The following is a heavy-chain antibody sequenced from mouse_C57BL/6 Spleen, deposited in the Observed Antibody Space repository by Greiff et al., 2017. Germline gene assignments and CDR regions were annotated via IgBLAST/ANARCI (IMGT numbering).Heavy chain of an antibody. J-gene: IGHJ4*01. CDR2: ISDGGSYT. CDR3: AREEGFYAMDY. V-gene: IGHV5-4*01. CDR1: GFTFSSYA. Sequence: EVMLVESGGGLVKPGGSLKLSCAASGFTFSSYAMSWVRQTPEKRLEWVATISDGGSYTYYPDNVKGRFTISRDNAKNNLYLQMSHLKSEDTAMYYCAREEGFYAMDYWGQGTSVTVSS.